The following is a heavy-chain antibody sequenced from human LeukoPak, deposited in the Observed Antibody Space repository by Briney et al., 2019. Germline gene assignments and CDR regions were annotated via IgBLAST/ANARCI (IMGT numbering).Heavy chain of an antibody. V-gene: IGHV3-21*01. CDR1: GFTFSSCS. D-gene: IGHD5-12*01. Sequence: PGGSLRLSCGASGFTFSSCSMNWVRQAPGKGLEWVSAISSSSSYIYYADSVKGRFTISRDNAKNSLYLQMNSLRAEDTAVYYCARAPVARGDSGGYWGQGTLVTVSS. CDR2: ISSSSSYI. CDR3: ARAPVARGDSGGY. J-gene: IGHJ4*02.